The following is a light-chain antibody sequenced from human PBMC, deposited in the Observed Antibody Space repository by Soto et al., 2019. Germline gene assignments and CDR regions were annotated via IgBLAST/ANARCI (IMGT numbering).Light chain of an antibody. CDR1: QSVSSSY. CDR2: GAS. V-gene: IGKV3-20*01. Sequence: EIVLTQSPGTLSLSPGERATLSCRASQSVSSSYLAWYQQKPGQAPRLLIYGASGRATGIPDRFSGSGSGTDFTLTISILEPEDFAVYYCQKYGSSPPVTFGQGTRLEIK. CDR3: QKYGSSPPVT. J-gene: IGKJ5*01.